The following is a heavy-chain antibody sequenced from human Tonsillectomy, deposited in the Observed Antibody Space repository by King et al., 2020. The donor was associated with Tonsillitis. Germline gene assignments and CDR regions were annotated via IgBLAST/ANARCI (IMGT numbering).Heavy chain of an antibody. CDR1: GFTFSSYW. V-gene: IGHV3-7*03. CDR3: ARDSLEH. Sequence: VQLVESGGGLVQPGGSLRLSCVASGFTFSSYWMSWARHTPGKGLEWVGNINQDGSEKNFVDSVKGRFTISRDNAKNSLFLQMNSLRAEDTAVYFCARDSLEHWGQGPLVTVSS. CDR2: INQDGSEK. J-gene: IGHJ1*01.